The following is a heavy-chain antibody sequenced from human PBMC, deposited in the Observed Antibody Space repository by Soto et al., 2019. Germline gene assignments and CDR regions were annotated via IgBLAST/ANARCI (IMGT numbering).Heavy chain of an antibody. D-gene: IGHD3-10*01. CDR1: GFTFDDYA. Sequence: SLKISCAASGFTFDDYAMHWVRQAPGKGLEWVSGISWNSGSIGYADSVKGRFTISRDNAKNSLYLQMNSLRAEDTALYYCAKDMGLWFGDGDAFDIWGQGTMVTVSS. V-gene: IGHV3-9*01. J-gene: IGHJ3*02. CDR2: ISWNSGSI. CDR3: AKDMGLWFGDGDAFDI.